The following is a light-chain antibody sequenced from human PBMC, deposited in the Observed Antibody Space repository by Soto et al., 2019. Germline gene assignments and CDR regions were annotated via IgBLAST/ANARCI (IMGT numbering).Light chain of an antibody. J-gene: IGKJ1*01. CDR2: AAS. CDR3: LQDYGDSWT. Sequence: QMTQSPSSLSASVGEKIIINCRASRDVGSDVSWYQQKPGQAPKLLIYAASNLYTGVPSRFSGSRSGTEFTLTISSLQPEDLASYYCLQDYGDSWTFGQGTKVEIE. CDR1: RDVGSD. V-gene: IGKV1-6*01.